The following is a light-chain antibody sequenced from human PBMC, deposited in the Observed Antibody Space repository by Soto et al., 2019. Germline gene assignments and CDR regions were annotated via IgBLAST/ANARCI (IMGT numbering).Light chain of an antibody. CDR2: GAS. CDR3: QQYNKWPPLT. J-gene: IGKJ4*01. CDR1: QSINND. V-gene: IGKV3-15*01. Sequence: EVVMAQSPATLSVSPGERVTLSCRASQSINNDLAWYQQKVGQGPRLLIYGASTRATGIPARFSGSGSETEFTLTISSLQSEDSAVYYCQQYNKWPPLTFGGGTKVEIK.